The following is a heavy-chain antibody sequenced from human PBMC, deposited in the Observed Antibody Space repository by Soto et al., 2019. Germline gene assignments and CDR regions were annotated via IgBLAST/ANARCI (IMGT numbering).Heavy chain of an antibody. CDR2: IYYSGST. V-gene: IGHV4-59*08. CDR1: GGSISSYY. Sequence: SETLSLTCTVSGGSISSYYWSWIRQPPGKGLEWIGYIYYSGSTNYNPSLKSRVTISVDTSKNQFSLKLSSVTAADTAVYYCARHRHERISPDYCGQGTLVPVSS. J-gene: IGHJ4*02. CDR3: ARHRHERISPDY.